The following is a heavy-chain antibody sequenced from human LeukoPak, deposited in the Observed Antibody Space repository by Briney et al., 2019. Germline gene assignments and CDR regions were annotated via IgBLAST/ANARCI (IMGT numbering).Heavy chain of an antibody. CDR3: TRGADTILVNWFDP. Sequence: GGSLRLSCAASGFTFSGSAMHWVRQASGKGLEWVGRIRSKANSYATAYAASVKGRFTISRDDSKNTAYLQMNSLTTEDTAVYYCTRGADTILVNWFDPWGQGTLVTVSS. CDR1: GFTFSGSA. CDR2: IRSKANSYAT. D-gene: IGHD2/OR15-2a*01. V-gene: IGHV3-73*01. J-gene: IGHJ5*02.